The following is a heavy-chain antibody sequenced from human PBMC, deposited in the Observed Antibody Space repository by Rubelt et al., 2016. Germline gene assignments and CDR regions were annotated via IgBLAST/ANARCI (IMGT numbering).Heavy chain of an antibody. D-gene: IGHD1-14*01. CDR3: ARDRGRTPFDY. CDR2: FYSGST. J-gene: IGHJ4*02. Sequence: QLQLQESGPGLVKPSETLSLTCSVSGGSVSTGSYFWNWIRQPPGKGLEWIGYFYSGSTNYKPSLKSRVTISVDTSKNLFSLNLRSGTAADTAVYYCARDRGRTPFDYWGQGILVTVSS. CDR1: GGSVSTGSYF. V-gene: IGHV4-61*01.